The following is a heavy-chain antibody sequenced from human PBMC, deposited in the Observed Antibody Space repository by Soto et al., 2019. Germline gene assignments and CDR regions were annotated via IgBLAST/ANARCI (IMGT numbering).Heavy chain of an antibody. J-gene: IGHJ6*02. CDR1: GYTFTSYG. CDR2: ISAYNGNT. Sequence: QVQLVQSGAEVKKPGASVKVSCKASGYTFTSYGISWVRQAPGQGLEWMGWISAYNGNTNYAQKLQGRVTMTTDTSTSTAYMELRSLRSHDTAVYYCASTSKLEYYYYYGMDVWGQGTTVAVSS. V-gene: IGHV1-18*01. D-gene: IGHD1-1*01. CDR3: ASTSKLEYYYYYGMDV.